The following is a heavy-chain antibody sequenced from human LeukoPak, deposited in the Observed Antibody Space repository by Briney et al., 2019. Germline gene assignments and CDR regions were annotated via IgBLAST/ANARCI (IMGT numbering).Heavy chain of an antibody. V-gene: IGHV3-30*02. D-gene: IGHD3-9*01. CDR1: GFTFSSYG. Sequence: GGSLRLSCAASGFTFSSYGMHWVRQAPGKGLEWVAFIRYDGSNKYYADSVKGRFTISRDNSKNTLYLQMNSLRAEDTAVYYCARGYSSYDILTGYYKPAFFDYWGQGTLVTVSS. CDR3: ARGYSSYDILTGYYKPAFFDY. CDR2: IRYDGSNK. J-gene: IGHJ4*02.